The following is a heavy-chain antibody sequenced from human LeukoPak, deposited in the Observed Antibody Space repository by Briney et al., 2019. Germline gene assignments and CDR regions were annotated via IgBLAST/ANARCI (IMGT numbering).Heavy chain of an antibody. J-gene: IGHJ1*01. CDR1: GFTFSSYW. V-gene: IGHV3-7*01. D-gene: IGHD2-2*02. CDR3: ARVGSIVVVPAAIGRAEYFQH. CDR2: IKQDGSEK. Sequence: GGSLRLSCAASGFTFSSYWMSWVRQAPGKGLEWVANIKQDGSEKYYVDSVKGRFTISRDNAKNSLYLQMNSLRAEDTAVYYCARVGSIVVVPAAIGRAEYFQHWGQGTLVTVSS.